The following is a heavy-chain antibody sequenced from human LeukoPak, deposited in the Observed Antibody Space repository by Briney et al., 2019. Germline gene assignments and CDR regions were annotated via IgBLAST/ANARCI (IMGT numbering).Heavy chain of an antibody. J-gene: IGHJ6*03. Sequence: ASVKVSCKASGYTFTSYYMHWVRQAPGQGLEWMGIINPSGGSTSYAQKFQGRVTMTRDMSTSTVYMELSSLRSEDTAVYYCARGDGSGYSYGQSLSPPDYYMDVWGKGTTVTVSS. CDR2: INPSGGST. CDR1: GYTFTSYY. D-gene: IGHD5-18*01. CDR3: ARGDGSGYSYGQSLSPPDYYMDV. V-gene: IGHV1-46*01.